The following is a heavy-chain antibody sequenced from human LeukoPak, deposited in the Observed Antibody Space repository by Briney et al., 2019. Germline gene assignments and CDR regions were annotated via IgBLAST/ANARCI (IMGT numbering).Heavy chain of an antibody. Sequence: SETLSLTCTVSGSSISSGGYYWSWIRQHPGKGLEWIGYIYYSGSTYYNPSLKSRVTISVDTSKTQFSLKLSSVTAADTAVYYCASGQDSSGYRRTNPFDIWGQGTMVTVSS. D-gene: IGHD3-22*01. CDR2: IYYSGST. CDR3: ASGQDSSGYRRTNPFDI. J-gene: IGHJ3*02. CDR1: GSSISSGGYY. V-gene: IGHV4-31*03.